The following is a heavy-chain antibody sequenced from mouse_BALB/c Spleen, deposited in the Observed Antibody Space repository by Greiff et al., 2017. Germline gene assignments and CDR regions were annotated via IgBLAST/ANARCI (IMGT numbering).Heavy chain of an antibody. J-gene: IGHJ2*01. V-gene: IGHV5-6-5*01. CDR1: GFTFSSYA. Sequence: EVQRVESGGGLVKPGGSLKLSCAASGFTFSSYAMSWVRQTPEKRLEWVASISSGGSTYYPDSVKGRFTISRDNARNILYLQMSSLRSEDTAMYYCARGYDYDGGYYFDYWGQGTTLTVSS. CDR2: ISSGGST. CDR3: ARGYDYDGGYYFDY. D-gene: IGHD2-4*01.